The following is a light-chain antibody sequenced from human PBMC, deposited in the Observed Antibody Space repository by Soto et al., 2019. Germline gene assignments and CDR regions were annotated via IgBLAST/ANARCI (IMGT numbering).Light chain of an antibody. CDR1: QSVSSN. CDR2: GAS. J-gene: IGKJ5*01. V-gene: IGKV3-15*01. Sequence: ELTMTQCPATLSVSPGERATLSCRASQSVSSNLAWYQQKPGQAPRLLIYGASTRATGIPARFSGSGSGTDFTLIISRLEPEDFAVYYCQQYGSSPPITFGQGTRLEIK. CDR3: QQYGSSPPIT.